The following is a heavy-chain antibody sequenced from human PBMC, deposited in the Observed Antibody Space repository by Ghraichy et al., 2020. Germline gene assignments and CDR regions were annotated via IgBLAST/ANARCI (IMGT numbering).Heavy chain of an antibody. CDR3: ARVRETYYYGSGSYYTHHDAFDI. D-gene: IGHD3-10*01. V-gene: IGHV4-34*01. J-gene: IGHJ3*02. CDR1: GGSFSGYY. CDR2: INHSGST. Sequence: SETLSLTCAVYGGSFSGYYWSWIRQPPGKGLEWIGEINHSGSTNYNPSLKSRVTISVDTSKNQFSLKLSSVTAADTAVYYCARVRETYYYGSGSYYTHHDAFDIWGQGTMVTVSS.